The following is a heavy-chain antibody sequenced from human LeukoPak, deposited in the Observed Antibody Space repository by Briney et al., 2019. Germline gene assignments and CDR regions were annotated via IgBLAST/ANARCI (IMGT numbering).Heavy chain of an antibody. J-gene: IGHJ4*02. Sequence: GASVKVSCKASGGTFSSYAISWVRQAPGQGLEWMGGIIPIFGTANYAQKFQGRGTITADKSTSTAYMELSSLRSEDTAVYYCAKARLFTFDYWGQGTLVTVSS. CDR3: AKARLFTFDY. CDR1: GGTFSSYA. D-gene: IGHD3-9*01. V-gene: IGHV1-69*06. CDR2: IIPIFGTA.